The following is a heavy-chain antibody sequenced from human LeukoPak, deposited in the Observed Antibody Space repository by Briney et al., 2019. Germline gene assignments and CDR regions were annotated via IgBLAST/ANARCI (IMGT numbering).Heavy chain of an antibody. CDR2: LYSNDNT. D-gene: IGHD1-26*01. Sequence: PSETLSLTCTVSGGSISSYYWSWIRQPAGKGLEWIGRLYSNDNTDYNPSLKSRVTMSVDRSQKQFSLKLNSVTAADTAVYYCMRDGRRGNYGDAFDIWGPGTMVTVSS. V-gene: IGHV4-4*07. CDR3: MRDGRRGNYGDAFDI. J-gene: IGHJ3*02. CDR1: GGSISSYY.